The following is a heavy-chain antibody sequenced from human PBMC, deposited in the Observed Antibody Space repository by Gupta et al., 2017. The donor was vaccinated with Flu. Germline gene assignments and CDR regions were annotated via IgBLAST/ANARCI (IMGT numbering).Heavy chain of an antibody. Sequence: EVQLVESGGGLVKPGGSLRLSCAASGFTFSNAWMSWVRQAPGKGLEWVGRIKSKTDGGTTDYAAPVKGRFTISRDDSKNTLYLQMNSLKTEDTAAYYCTTGGGDYDYYYGMDVWGQGTTVTVSS. CDR2: IKSKTDGGTT. CDR1: GFTFSNAW. J-gene: IGHJ6*02. CDR3: TTGGGDYDYYYGMDV. D-gene: IGHD4-17*01. V-gene: IGHV3-15*01.